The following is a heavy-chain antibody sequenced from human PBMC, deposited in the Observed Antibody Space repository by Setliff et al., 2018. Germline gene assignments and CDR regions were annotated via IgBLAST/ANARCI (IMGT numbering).Heavy chain of an antibody. CDR3: AFRRGYIYGLDN. D-gene: IGHD5-18*01. Sequence: ASVKVSCKASGYTFTDDYMYWVKQAPGKGLEWMGRIDPEDGKTVYAEKFQGRVIISADTSIDTVYLEIDSLRSEDTAVYYCAFRRGYIYGLDNWGQGTWVTVS. CDR2: IDPEDGKT. V-gene: IGHV1-69-2*01. J-gene: IGHJ4*02. CDR1: GYTFTDDY.